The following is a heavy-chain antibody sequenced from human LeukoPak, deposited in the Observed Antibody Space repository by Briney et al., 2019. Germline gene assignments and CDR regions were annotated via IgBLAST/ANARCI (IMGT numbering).Heavy chain of an antibody. J-gene: IGHJ5*02. D-gene: IGHD3-3*01. V-gene: IGHV4-39*01. CDR2: IYYSGST. Sequence: SETLSLTCTVSGGSISSSSYYWGWIRQPPGKGLEWIGRIYYSGSTYYNPSLKSRVTISVDTSKNQFSLKLSSVTAADTAVYYCARRGNYDSWSGSMPGRGGFDPWGQGTLVTVSS. CDR1: GGSISSSSYY. CDR3: ARRGNYDSWSGSMPGRGGFDP.